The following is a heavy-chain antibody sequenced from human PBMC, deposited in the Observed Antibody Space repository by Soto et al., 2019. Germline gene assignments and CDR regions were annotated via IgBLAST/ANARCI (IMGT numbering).Heavy chain of an antibody. Sequence: EVQLLESGGGLVQPGGSLRISCAASGFTFSSYVMNWVRQAPGKGLEWVSGVRGRGGDTFYADSVKGRFTISRHNSKNTLYLLMDSLRAEDTAVYYCATGPRGLRLHDYGMDVCGQGTTVTVSS. J-gene: IGHJ6*02. CDR3: ATGPRGLRLHDYGMDV. CDR2: VRGRGGDT. CDR1: GFTFSSYV. V-gene: IGHV3-23*01.